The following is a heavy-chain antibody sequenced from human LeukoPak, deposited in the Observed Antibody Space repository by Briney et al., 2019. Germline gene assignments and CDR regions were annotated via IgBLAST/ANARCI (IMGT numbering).Heavy chain of an antibody. CDR3: ARSIAARQGVDY. CDR1: GYTFTSYD. CDR2: MNPNSGNT. Sequence: ASVKVSCKASGYTFTSYDINWVRQATGQGLEWMGWMNPNSGNTGYAQKFQGRVTITRNTSISTAYMELSGLRSEDTAVYYCARSIAARQGVDYWGQGTLVTVSS. D-gene: IGHD6-6*01. J-gene: IGHJ4*02. V-gene: IGHV1-8*03.